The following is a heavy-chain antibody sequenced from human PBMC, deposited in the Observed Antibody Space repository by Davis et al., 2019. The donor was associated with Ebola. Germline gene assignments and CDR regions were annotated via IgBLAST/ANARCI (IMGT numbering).Heavy chain of an antibody. CDR2: IKQDGSEK. Sequence: GGSLRLSCAASGFTFSSYWMSWVRQAPGKGLEWVANIKQDGSEKYYVDSVKGRFTISRDNAKNTLYLQMNSLRAEDTAVYYCARDPRDIVVVPAAMDYWGQGTLVTVSS. V-gene: IGHV3-7*01. J-gene: IGHJ4*02. CDR3: ARDPRDIVVVPAAMDY. CDR1: GFTFSSYW. D-gene: IGHD2-2*01.